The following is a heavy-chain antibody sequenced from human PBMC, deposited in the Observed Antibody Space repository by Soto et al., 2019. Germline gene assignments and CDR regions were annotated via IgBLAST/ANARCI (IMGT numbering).Heavy chain of an antibody. V-gene: IGHV4-34*01. CDR3: ARGASVITFGQGSWYFDY. J-gene: IGHJ4*02. D-gene: IGHD3-16*01. Sequence: PSETLSLTCAVYGGSFSGYYWSWIRQPPGKGLEWIGEINHSGSTNYNPSLKSRVTISVDTSKNQFSLKLSSVTAADTAVYYCARGASVITFGQGSWYFDYWGQGTLVTVSS. CDR2: INHSGST. CDR1: GGSFSGYY.